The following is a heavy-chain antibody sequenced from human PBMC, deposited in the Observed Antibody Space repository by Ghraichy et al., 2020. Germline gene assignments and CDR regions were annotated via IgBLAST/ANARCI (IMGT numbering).Heavy chain of an antibody. J-gene: IGHJ3*02. CDR3: AKPQYDAFDI. CDR1: GFTFSSYG. Sequence: GESLNISCAASGFTFSSYGMHWVRQAPGKGLEWVAFIRYDGSNKYYADSVMGLFTISRDNSKNTLYLQMNSLRAEDTAVYYCAKPQYDAFDIWGQGTMVTVSS. D-gene: IGHD4-11*01. CDR2: IRYDGSNK. V-gene: IGHV3-30*02.